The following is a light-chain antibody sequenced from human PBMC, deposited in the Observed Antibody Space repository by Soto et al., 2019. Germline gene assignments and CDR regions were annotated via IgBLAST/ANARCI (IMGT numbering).Light chain of an antibody. CDR2: GAS. Sequence: EKALTQSPVTLSLSPGERATLSCRASQSVSSNLAWYQQRPGQAPRLLIYGASTRASGVPDRFSGSGSGTEFLLTISSLQSEDSAVYYCQQYDVWPALTFGGGTKVDIK. V-gene: IGKV3-15*01. CDR3: QQYDVWPALT. J-gene: IGKJ4*01. CDR1: QSVSSN.